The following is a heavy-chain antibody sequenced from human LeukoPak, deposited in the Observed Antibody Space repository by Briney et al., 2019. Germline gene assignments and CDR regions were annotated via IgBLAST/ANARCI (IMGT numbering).Heavy chain of an antibody. CDR1: GDSISSGNSY. CDR3: AREFRKGWDWFDP. Sequence: PSETLSLTCTVSGDSISSGNSYWSWIRQPAGKGLEWIGRIHAGGSTNYNPSLKSRVTISADTSKNQFSLKLSSVTAADTAVYYCAREFRKGWDWFDPWGQGTLVTVSS. CDR2: IHAGGST. D-gene: IGHD1-26*01. V-gene: IGHV4-61*02. J-gene: IGHJ5*02.